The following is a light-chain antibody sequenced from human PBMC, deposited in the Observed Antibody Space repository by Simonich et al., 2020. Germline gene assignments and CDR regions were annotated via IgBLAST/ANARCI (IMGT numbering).Light chain of an antibody. J-gene: IGLJ3*02. Sequence: QSALTQPASVSGSPGQSITISCTGTSSDVGGYNYVSWYQQPPGKAPKLMLYEVSKLPSGVSNRFSGSKSGNTASLTISGLQAEDEADYYCSSYTSSSTLVFGGGTKLTVL. CDR1: SSDVGGYNY. CDR3: SSYTSSSTLV. V-gene: IGLV2-14*01. CDR2: EVS.